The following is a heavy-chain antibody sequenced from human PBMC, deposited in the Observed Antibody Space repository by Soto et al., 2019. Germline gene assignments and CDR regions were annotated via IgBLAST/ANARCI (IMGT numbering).Heavy chain of an antibody. CDR1: SGPDRSHN. CDR2: VYYTGDT. J-gene: IGHJ6*02. V-gene: IGHV4-59*08. D-gene: IGHD4-17*01. Sequence: QVQLQQSGPRLVKPSETLSLICTVSSGPDRSHNWGWIRQPPGRGLEWIGYVYYTGDTAYNPSLRGRVTISADTSTNDISLTLNSVTAADTAVYYCVRQGIDYLHGLVDVWGQGTTVSVSS. CDR3: VRQGIDYLHGLVDV.